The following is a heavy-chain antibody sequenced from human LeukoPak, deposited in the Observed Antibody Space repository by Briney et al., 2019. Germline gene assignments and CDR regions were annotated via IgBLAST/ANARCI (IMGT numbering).Heavy chain of an antibody. V-gene: IGHV3-30*04. D-gene: IGHD2-15*01. CDR3: ARDPGYCSGGSCWLDY. CDR2: ISYDGSNK. Sequence: GGSLRLSCAASGFTFSSYAMHWVRQAPGRGLEWVAVISYDGSNKYYADSVKGRFTISRDNSKNTLYLQMNSLRAVDTAVYYCARDPGYCSGGSCWLDYWGQGTLVTVSS. J-gene: IGHJ4*02. CDR1: GFTFSSYA.